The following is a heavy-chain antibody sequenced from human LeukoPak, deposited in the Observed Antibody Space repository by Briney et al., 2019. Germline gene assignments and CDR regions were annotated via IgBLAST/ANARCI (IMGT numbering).Heavy chain of an antibody. CDR2: INPDGGDK. V-gene: IGHV3-7*01. CDR1: GFTFSSYW. Sequence: PGGSLRLSCAASGFTFSSYWMSWVRQAPWEGLEWLANINPDGGDKNYVDSVKGRFTISRDNAKNSVYLEINSLRAEDTAVYYCARPTRSSSPEYWGQGTLLTVSS. J-gene: IGHJ4*02. CDR3: ARPTRSSSPEY. D-gene: IGHD6-13*01.